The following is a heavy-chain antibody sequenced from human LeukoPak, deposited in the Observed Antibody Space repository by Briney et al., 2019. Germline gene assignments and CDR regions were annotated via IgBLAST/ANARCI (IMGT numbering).Heavy chain of an antibody. D-gene: IGHD1-26*01. Sequence: GGSLRLSCAASGFTFSSYSMNWVRQAPGKGLEWVSSISSSSYIYYADSVKGRFTISRDNAKNSLYLQMNSLRAEDTAVYYCARALTIVGTDPLGYWGQGTLVTVSS. CDR3: ARALTIVGTDPLGY. CDR1: GFTFSSYS. J-gene: IGHJ4*02. CDR2: ISSSSYI. V-gene: IGHV3-21*01.